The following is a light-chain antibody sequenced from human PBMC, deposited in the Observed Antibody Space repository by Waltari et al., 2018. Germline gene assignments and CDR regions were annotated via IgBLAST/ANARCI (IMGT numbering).Light chain of an antibody. J-gene: IGLJ1*01. Sequence: QSVLTQPPSVSATPGQKLTNSSSGSTSNIGNEYLSWYQQPPRTAPKLIIYKNDNRPSGIPNRFSGSKSGTSATLGITGLQTGDEAHYYCGAWDSSVSAYVFGTGTEVTVL. V-gene: IGLV1-51*01. CDR3: GAWDSSVSAYV. CDR1: TSNIGNEY. CDR2: KND.